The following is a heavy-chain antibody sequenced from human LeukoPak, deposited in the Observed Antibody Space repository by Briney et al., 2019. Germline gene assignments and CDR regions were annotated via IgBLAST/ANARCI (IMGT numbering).Heavy chain of an antibody. CDR1: GFNFQYAW. CDR3: TTLVGSPTY. Sequence: GGSLRLSCAASGFNFQYAWMTWVRQAPGKGLEWVGRIKSQRDGETTDYAAPVKSRFSISRDDSKKTVYLQMTSLKTEYTAVYYCTTLVGSPTYWGQGTLVSVSS. CDR2: IKSQRDGETT. J-gene: IGHJ4*02. D-gene: IGHD2-15*01. V-gene: IGHV3-15*05.